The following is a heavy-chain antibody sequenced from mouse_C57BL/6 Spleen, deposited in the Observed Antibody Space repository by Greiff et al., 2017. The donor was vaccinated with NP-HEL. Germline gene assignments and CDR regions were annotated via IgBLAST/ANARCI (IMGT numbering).Heavy chain of an antibody. Sequence: QVQLQQPGAELVKPGASVKLSCKASGYTFTSYWMHWVKQRPGQGLEWIGMIHPNSGSTNYNEKFKSKATLTVDKSSSTAYIQLSSLTSEDSAVYYCAGGNYPSFAYWGQGTLVTVSA. CDR2: IHPNSGST. D-gene: IGHD2-1*01. CDR3: AGGNYPSFAY. J-gene: IGHJ3*01. CDR1: GYTFTSYW. V-gene: IGHV1-64*01.